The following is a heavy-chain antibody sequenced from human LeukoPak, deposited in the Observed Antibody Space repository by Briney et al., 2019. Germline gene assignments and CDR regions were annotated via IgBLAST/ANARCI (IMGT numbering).Heavy chain of an antibody. CDR2: INTNTGNP. CDR3: ARGYSSSWYRGVRFDP. V-gene: IGHV7-4-1*02. CDR1: GYTFTSYA. J-gene: IGHJ5*02. Sequence: GASVKVSCKASGYTFTSYAMNWVRQAPGQGLEWMGWINTNTGNPTYAQGLTGRFVFSLDTSVSTAYLQISSLKAEDTAVYYCARGYSSSWYRGVRFDPWGQGTLVTVSS. D-gene: IGHD6-13*01.